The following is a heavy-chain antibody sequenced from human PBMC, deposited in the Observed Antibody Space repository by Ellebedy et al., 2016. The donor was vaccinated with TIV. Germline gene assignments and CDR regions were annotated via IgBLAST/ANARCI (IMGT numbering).Heavy chain of an antibody. CDR2: FDPEDGET. CDR3: ATPPPNSSDWWDFDY. CDR1: GFPLITLS. J-gene: IGHJ4*02. V-gene: IGHV1-24*01. Sequence: AASVKVSCKVSGFPLITLSIHWVRQAPGKGLEWMGGFDPEDGETVYAQMLQGRITMTEDTSTDTAYMELSSLKSEDTAVYYCATPPPNSSDWWDFDYWGQGTQVTVSS. D-gene: IGHD6-19*01.